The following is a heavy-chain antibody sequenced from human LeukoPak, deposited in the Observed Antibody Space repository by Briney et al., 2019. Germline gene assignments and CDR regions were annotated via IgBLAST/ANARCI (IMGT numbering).Heavy chain of an antibody. Sequence: SQTLSLTCAISGDSVSSNSAAWNWIRQSSSRGLEWLGRTYYRSKWYNEYAVSVKSRISINPDTSKNQFSLQLNSVTPEDTAVYYCARGGTSSGPGFDYWGQGTPVIVSA. J-gene: IGHJ4*02. CDR1: GDSVSSNSAA. CDR3: ARGGTSSGPGFDY. V-gene: IGHV6-1*01. CDR2: TYYRSKWYN. D-gene: IGHD6-19*01.